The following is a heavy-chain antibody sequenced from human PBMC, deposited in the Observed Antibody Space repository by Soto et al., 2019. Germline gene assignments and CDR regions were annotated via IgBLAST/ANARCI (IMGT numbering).Heavy chain of an antibody. Sequence: QLQLQESGSGLVKPSQTLSLTCAVSGGSISSGGYSWSWIRQPPGKGLEWIGYIYHSGSTYYNPSLKSRVTISVDRSKNQFYLKMSSVTAADTAVYYCARENGQHRGYDLGIDYWGQGTLVTVSS. CDR3: ARENGQHRGYDLGIDY. CDR1: GGSISSGGYS. D-gene: IGHD5-12*01. V-gene: IGHV4-30-2*01. J-gene: IGHJ4*02. CDR2: IYHSGST.